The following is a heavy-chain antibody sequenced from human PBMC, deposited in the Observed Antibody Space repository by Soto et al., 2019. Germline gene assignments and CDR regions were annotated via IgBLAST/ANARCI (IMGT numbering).Heavy chain of an antibody. CDR3: ARIVPGAEAWFGP. CDR1: GYTFSNYG. D-gene: IGHD2-2*01. V-gene: IGHV1-18*01. Sequence: QVQLVQSGGEVKRPGASVKVSCKTSGYTFSNYGITWVRQAPGQPLEWLGWISLYSDGTNYAQKFQGRVSMTTDTSTTIAYMELRSQRSDDTAVHYCARIVPGAEAWFGPWGQGTLVTVSS. CDR2: ISLYSDGT. J-gene: IGHJ5*02.